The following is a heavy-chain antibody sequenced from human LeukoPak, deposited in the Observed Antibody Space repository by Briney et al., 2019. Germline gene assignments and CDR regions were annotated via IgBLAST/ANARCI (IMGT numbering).Heavy chain of an antibody. CDR2: ISSSSSTI. CDR1: GFTFSSYS. CDR3: ARVKYDFWSGYSGYRFDP. D-gene: IGHD3-3*01. V-gene: IGHV3-48*01. Sequence: GGSLRLSCAASGFTFSSYSMNWVRQAPGKGLEWVSHISSSSSTIYYADSVKGRFTISRDNAKNSLYLQMNSLRAEDTAVYYCARVKYDFWSGYSGYRFDPWGQGTLVTVSS. J-gene: IGHJ5*02.